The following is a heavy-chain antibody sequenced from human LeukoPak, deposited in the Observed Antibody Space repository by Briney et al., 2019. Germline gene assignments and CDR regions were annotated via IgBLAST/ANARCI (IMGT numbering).Heavy chain of an antibody. Sequence: SETLSLTCTVSGGSISSYYWSWIRQPAGKGLEWIGRIYTSGNTYYNPSLKSRVTISVDTSKNQFSLKLSSVTAADTAVYYCARDPYSSRTNDAFVIWGQGTMVTVSS. CDR3: ARDPYSSRTNDAFVI. J-gene: IGHJ3*02. CDR2: IYTSGNT. D-gene: IGHD6-13*01. V-gene: IGHV4-4*07. CDR1: GGSISSYY.